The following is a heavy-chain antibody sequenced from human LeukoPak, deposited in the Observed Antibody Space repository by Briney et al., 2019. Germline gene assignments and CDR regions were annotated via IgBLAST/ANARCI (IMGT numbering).Heavy chain of an antibody. CDR3: ARHGRGTMMVDLAFDI. V-gene: IGHV4-39*01. Sequence: PSETLSLTCTVSGSSISSGVYYWSWIRQPPGKGLEWIGEINHSGSTNYNPSLKSRVTISVDTSKNQFSLKVSSVAAADTAVYYCARHGRGTMMVDLAFDIWGQGTMVTVSS. CDR2: INHSGST. D-gene: IGHD3-22*01. J-gene: IGHJ3*02. CDR1: GSSISSGVYY.